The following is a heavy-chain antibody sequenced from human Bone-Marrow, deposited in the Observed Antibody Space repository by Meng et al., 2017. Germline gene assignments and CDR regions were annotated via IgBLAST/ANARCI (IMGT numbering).Heavy chain of an antibody. CDR3: ARAGGVAVAGIFLGFDP. CDR1: GGSISSYY. J-gene: IGHJ5*02. Sequence: QVELQGSGPGQVKPSETLSLTCTVSGGSISSYYWSWIRQPAGKGLEWIGRIYTSGSTNYNPSLKGRVTMSVDTSKNQFSLKLSSVTAADTAVYYCARAGGVAVAGIFLGFDPWGQGSLVTVSS. CDR2: IYTSGST. V-gene: IGHV4-4*07. D-gene: IGHD6-19*01.